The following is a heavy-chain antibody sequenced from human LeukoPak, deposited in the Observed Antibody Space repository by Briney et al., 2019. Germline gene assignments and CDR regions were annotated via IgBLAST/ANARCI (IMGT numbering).Heavy chain of an antibody. CDR3: ARSYSVRYERRYFDY. D-gene: IGHD1-26*01. CDR2: ISSSSSNI. CDR1: GFTSSSYS. Sequence: GGSLRLSCVASGFTSSSYSMNWVRQAPGKGLEWVSSISSSSSNIYYADSVKGRFTISRDNAKNSLYLQMNSLRAEDTAVYYCARSYSVRYERRYFDYWGQGTLVTVSS. V-gene: IGHV3-21*01. J-gene: IGHJ4*02.